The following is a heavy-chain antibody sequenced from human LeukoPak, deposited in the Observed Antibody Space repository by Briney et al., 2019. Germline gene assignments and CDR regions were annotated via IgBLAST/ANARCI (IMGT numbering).Heavy chain of an antibody. CDR2: IFTSESP. Sequence: RPSETLSHTCTVSGGFISSYYWSWIRQSAGKGLEWIERIFTSESPNYNPSLKSRVTMSVDTSKNQFSLKLSSVNAADTAVYYCARVSSSWYQDWYFDLWGRGTLVTVSS. D-gene: IGHD6-13*01. CDR1: GGFISSYY. J-gene: IGHJ2*01. CDR3: ARVSSSWYQDWYFDL. V-gene: IGHV4-4*07.